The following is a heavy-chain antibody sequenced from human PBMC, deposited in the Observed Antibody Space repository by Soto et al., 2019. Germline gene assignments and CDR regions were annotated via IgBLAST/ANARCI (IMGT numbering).Heavy chain of an antibody. CDR2: ISSSSSYI. CDR3: ARMYGDYGLNGNYYGMDV. D-gene: IGHD4-17*01. CDR1: GFTFSSYS. V-gene: IGHV3-21*01. J-gene: IGHJ6*02. Sequence: EVQLVESGGGLVKPGGSLRLSCAASGFTFSSYSMNWARQAPGKGLEWVSSISSSSSYIYFADSVKGRFTISRDNAKNSLYLXMNSLRAEDTAVYYCARMYGDYGLNGNYYGMDVWGQGTTVTVSS.